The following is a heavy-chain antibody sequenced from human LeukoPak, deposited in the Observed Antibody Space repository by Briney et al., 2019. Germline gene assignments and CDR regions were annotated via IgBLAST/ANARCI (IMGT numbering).Heavy chain of an antibody. V-gene: IGHV3-30*18. D-gene: IGHD4-17*01. J-gene: IGHJ4*02. CDR1: GFTFSSYG. CDR2: ISYDGSNK. CDR3: ANPDESYGDYAILDY. Sequence: PGGSLRLSCAASGFTFSSYGMHWVRQAPGKGLEWVAVISYDGSNKYYADSVKGRFTISRDNSKNTLYLQMNSLRAEDTAVYYCANPDESYGDYAILDYWGQGTLVTVSS.